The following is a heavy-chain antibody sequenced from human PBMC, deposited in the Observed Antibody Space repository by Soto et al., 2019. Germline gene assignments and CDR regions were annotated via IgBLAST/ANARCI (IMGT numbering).Heavy chain of an antibody. J-gene: IGHJ6*02. V-gene: IGHV1-69*13. D-gene: IGHD6-19*01. CDR1: GGTFSSYA. CDR3: ARDQKMGGSGWYEDYYGMDV. CDR2: IIPICGTA. Sequence: SVKVSCKASGGTFSSYAISWVRQAPGQGLEWMGGIIPICGTANYAQKFQGRVTITADESTSTAYMELSSLRSEDTAVYYCARDQKMGGSGWYEDYYGMDVWGQGTTVTVSS.